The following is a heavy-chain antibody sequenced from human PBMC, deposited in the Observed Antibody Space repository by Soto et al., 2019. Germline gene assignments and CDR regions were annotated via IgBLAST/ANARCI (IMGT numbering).Heavy chain of an antibody. D-gene: IGHD1-20*01. CDR1: GFTFSSYD. V-gene: IGHV3-13*01. J-gene: IGHJ6*02. CDR3: ARDNWNPGGYYYYYYGMDV. CDR2: IGTAGDT. Sequence: GGSLRLSCAASGFTFSSYDMHWVRQATGKGLEWVSAIGTAGDTYYPGSVKGRFTISRENAKNSLYLQMNSLRDEDTAVYYCARDNWNPGGYYYYYYGMDVWGQGTTVTVSS.